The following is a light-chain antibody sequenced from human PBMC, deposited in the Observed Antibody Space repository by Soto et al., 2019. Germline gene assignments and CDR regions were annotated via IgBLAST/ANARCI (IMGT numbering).Light chain of an antibody. CDR2: TAS. Sequence: DIQLTQSPSFLSASVGDRVTITCRASQGISSYLAWYQQRPGKAPNLLIYTASTLQSGVPSRFSGSGSGKEFTLTISSLQPEDFATYFCQQRHSDPITFGQGTRLEIK. CDR1: QGISSY. J-gene: IGKJ5*01. V-gene: IGKV1-9*01. CDR3: QQRHSDPIT.